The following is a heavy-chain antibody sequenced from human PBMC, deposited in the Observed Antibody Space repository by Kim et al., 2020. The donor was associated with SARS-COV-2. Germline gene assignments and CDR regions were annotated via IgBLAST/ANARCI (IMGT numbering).Heavy chain of an antibody. V-gene: IGHV4-30-4*01. CDR3: ARDLESHWYFDL. J-gene: IGHJ2*01. CDR1: GGSISSGDYY. Sequence: SETLSLTCTVPGGSISSGDYYWSWIRQPPGKGLEWIGYIYYSGSTYYNPSLKSRVTISVDTSKNQFSLKLSSVTAADTAVYYCARDLESHWYFDLWGRGTLVTVSS. CDR2: IYYSGST.